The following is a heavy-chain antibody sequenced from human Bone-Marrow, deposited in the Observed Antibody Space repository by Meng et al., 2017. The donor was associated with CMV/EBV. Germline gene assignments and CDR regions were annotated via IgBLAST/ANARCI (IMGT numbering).Heavy chain of an antibody. Sequence: ASVKVSCKASGYTFTSYDINWVRQATGQGLEWMGWMNPNSGNTGYAQKFQGRVTITRNTSISTAYMELSSLRSEDTAVYYCARDLWGASIAARRSRYFDLWGRGTLATVPS. D-gene: IGHD6-6*01. CDR1: GYTFTSYD. CDR2: MNPNSGNT. CDR3: ARDLWGASIAARRSRYFDL. V-gene: IGHV1-8*03. J-gene: IGHJ2*01.